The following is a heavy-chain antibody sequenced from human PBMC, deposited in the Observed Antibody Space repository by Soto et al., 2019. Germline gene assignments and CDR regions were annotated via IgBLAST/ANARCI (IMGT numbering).Heavy chain of an antibody. V-gene: IGHV3-15*07. CDR1: GFTFTNAW. J-gene: IGHJ4*01. D-gene: IGHD3-22*01. Sequence: GGSLRLSCAASGFTFTNAWINWVRQAPGKGLEWVGRIKSKTDGGTTDYAEPVKGRFAISRDDSNNMVYLQMNSLEIEDTAVYYCTTDSYSTIIIVRFDYWGHGTLVTVSS. CDR3: TTDSYSTIIIVRFDY. CDR2: IKSKTDGGTT.